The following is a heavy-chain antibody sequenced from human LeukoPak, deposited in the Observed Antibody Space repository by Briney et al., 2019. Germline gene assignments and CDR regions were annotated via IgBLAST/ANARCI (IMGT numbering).Heavy chain of an antibody. CDR2: IKQEGSEK. Sequence: GGSLRLSCAASGFTFSSYWMSWVRQAPGKGLEWVANIKQEGSEKYYMDSVKGRFTISRDNAKKSLYLQMNSLRAEDTAVYYCASGRSEQDDAFYIWGQGTMVTVSS. D-gene: IGHD6-13*01. CDR3: ASGRSEQDDAFYI. CDR1: GFTFSSYW. V-gene: IGHV3-7*01. J-gene: IGHJ3*02.